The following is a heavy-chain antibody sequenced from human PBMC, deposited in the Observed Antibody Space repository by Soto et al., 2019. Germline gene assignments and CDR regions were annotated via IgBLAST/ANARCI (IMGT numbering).Heavy chain of an antibody. CDR1: GFTPSTYA. V-gene: IGHV3-23*01. J-gene: IGHJ4*02. CDR3: AKDREYYYDSNGYYFDY. CDR2: ISGSGGTT. Sequence: GGSLRLSCVVSGFTPSTYAMSWVRQAPGKGLEWVIGISGSGGTTYYAGSLEGRFTVSRDNSKKTLYLQMNSLRVEDTAVYYCAKDREYYYDSNGYYFDYWGQGTLVTVSS. D-gene: IGHD3-22*01.